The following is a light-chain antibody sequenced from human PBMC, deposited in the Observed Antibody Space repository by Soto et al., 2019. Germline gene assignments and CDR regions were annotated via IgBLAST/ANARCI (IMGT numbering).Light chain of an antibody. V-gene: IGKV2-28*01. Sequence: DIVMTQSPLSLPVTPGEPASISCRSSQSLLHNNKYDYLDWYLQKPGQSPQLLIYLGSNRASGVPDRFSGSGSGTDFTLRISRVEAEDVGVYYCMQTLQTPLTFGGGTKVEIK. J-gene: IGKJ4*01. CDR3: MQTLQTPLT. CDR2: LGS. CDR1: QSLLHNNKYDY.